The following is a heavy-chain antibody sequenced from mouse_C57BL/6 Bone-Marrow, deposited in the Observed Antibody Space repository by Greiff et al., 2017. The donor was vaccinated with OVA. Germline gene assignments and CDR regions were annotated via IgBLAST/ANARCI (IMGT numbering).Heavy chain of an antibody. J-gene: IGHJ2*01. V-gene: IGHV1-76*01. D-gene: IGHD1-1*01. Sequence: QVQLQQSGAELVRPGASVKLSCKASGYTFTDYYINWVKQRPGQGLEWIARIYPGSGNTYYNEKFKGKATLTAEKSSSTAYMQLSSLTSEDSAVYFCARSGLSSYDYFDYWGQGTTLTVSS. CDR1: GYTFTDYY. CDR2: IYPGSGNT. CDR3: ARSGLSSYDYFDY.